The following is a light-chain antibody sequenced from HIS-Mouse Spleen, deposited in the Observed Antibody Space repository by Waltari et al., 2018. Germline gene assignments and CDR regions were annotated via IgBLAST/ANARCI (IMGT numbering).Light chain of an antibody. CDR1: SLRSYY. Sequence: SSELTQDPAVSVALGQTVRITCQGDSLRSYYASWYQQKPGQAPVRVIYGKNNRPSGIPDRFSGSSSGNTASLTITGAQAEDEADYYCNSRDSSGNHLSVFGTGTKVTVL. CDR3: NSRDSSGNHLSV. V-gene: IGLV3-19*01. CDR2: GKN. J-gene: IGLJ1*01.